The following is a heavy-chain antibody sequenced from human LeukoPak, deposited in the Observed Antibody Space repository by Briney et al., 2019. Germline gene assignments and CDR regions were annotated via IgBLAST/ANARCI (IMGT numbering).Heavy chain of an antibody. CDR2: IRYDGSNK. Sequence: GGSLRLSCAASGFTFSSYGMHWVRQAPGKGLEWVAFIRYDGSNKYYADSVKGRFTISRDNSKNTLYLQMNSLRAEDTAVYYCAKSQPYSSGWYRGYYYYYMDVWGKGTTVTVSS. CDR1: GFTFSSYG. CDR3: AKSQPYSSGWYRGYYYYYMDV. D-gene: IGHD6-19*01. V-gene: IGHV3-30*02. J-gene: IGHJ6*03.